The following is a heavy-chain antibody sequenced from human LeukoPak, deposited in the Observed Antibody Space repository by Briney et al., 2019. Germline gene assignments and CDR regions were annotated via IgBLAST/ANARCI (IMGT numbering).Heavy chain of an antibody. D-gene: IGHD4-17*01. V-gene: IGHV4-34*01. CDR3: ARENDDYTFT. J-gene: IGHJ4*02. CDR1: GGSFSGYY. Sequence: PSETLSLTCAVYGGSFSGYYWSWIRQPPGKGLEWIGEINHSGGTNYNPSLKSRVTISVDTSKNQFSLKLTSMTAADTAIFYCARENDDYTFTWGQGILVTVSS. CDR2: INHSGGT.